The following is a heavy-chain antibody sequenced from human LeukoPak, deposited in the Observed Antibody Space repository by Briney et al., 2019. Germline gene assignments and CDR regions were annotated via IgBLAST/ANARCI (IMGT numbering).Heavy chain of an antibody. CDR3: AKAAAAGIWYYFDY. V-gene: IGHV3-9*01. J-gene: IGHJ4*02. Sequence: GRSLRLSCAASGFTFDDYAMHWVRQAPGKGLEWVSGISWNSGSIGYADSVKGRFTISRDNAKNSLYLQMNSLRAEDTALYYCAKAAAAGIWYYFDYWGQGTLVTVSS. CDR2: ISWNSGSI. CDR1: GFTFDDYA. D-gene: IGHD6-13*01.